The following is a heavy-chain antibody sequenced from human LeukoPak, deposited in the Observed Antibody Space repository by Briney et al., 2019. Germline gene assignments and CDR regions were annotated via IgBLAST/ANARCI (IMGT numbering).Heavy chain of an antibody. CDR1: GYTFTGYY. Sequence: ASVKVSCKASGYTFTGYYMHWVRQAPGQGLEWMGWINPNSGGTNYAQKFQGRVTMTRDTSISTAYMELSRLRSEDTAVYYCATLGDMTTVTTAEYFQHWGQGTLVTVSS. CDR2: INPNSGGT. V-gene: IGHV1-2*02. CDR3: ATLGDMTTVTTAEYFQH. D-gene: IGHD4-17*01. J-gene: IGHJ1*01.